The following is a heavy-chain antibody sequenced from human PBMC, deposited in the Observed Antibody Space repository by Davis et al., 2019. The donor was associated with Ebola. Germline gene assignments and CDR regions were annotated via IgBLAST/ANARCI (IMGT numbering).Heavy chain of an antibody. Sequence: GESLKISCTGSGYSFTNYWMRWVRHMPGKGLEWMGIIYPGDSDTRYSPSFQGRVTISADNSISTAYLQWSSLKASDSAMYYCGRHRGYSTSWRHGMDVWGQGTTVTVSS. CDR3: GRHRGYSTSWRHGMDV. D-gene: IGHD6-13*01. V-gene: IGHV5-51*01. CDR1: GYSFTNYW. J-gene: IGHJ6*02. CDR2: IYPGDSDT.